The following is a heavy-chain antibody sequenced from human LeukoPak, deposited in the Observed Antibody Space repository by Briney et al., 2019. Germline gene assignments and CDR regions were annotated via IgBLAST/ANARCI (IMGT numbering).Heavy chain of an antibody. CDR1: GFSFSSYS. J-gene: IGHJ6*02. CDR3: ARDDSGFDLGALDYYYGMDV. D-gene: IGHD5-12*01. V-gene: IGHV3-21*01. CDR2: ISSRSSYI. Sequence: GGSLRLSCAASGFSFSSYSMTWVRQAPGKGLEWVSSISSRSSYIYYADSVKGRFTISRDNAKNSLYLQMNSLRGEDTAVYYCARDDSGFDLGALDYYYGMDVWGQGTTVTVSS.